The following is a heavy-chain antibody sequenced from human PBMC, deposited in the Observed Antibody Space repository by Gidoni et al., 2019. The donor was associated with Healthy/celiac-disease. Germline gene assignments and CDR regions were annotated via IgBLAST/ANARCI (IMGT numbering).Heavy chain of an antibody. V-gene: IGHV4-39*01. D-gene: IGHD3-3*01. Sequence: QLQLQESGPGLVKPSETLSLTCTVSGGSISSSSYYWGWIRQPPGKGLEWIGSIYYSGSTYYNPSLKSRVTISVDTSKNQFSLKLSSVTAADTAVYYCASLETHMAKWRSYFDYWGQGTLVTVSS. CDR1: GGSISSSSYY. CDR3: ASLETHMAKWRSYFDY. CDR2: IYYSGST. J-gene: IGHJ4*02.